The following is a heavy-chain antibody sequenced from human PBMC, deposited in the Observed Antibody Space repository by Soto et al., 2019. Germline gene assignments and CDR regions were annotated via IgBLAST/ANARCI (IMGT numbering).Heavy chain of an antibody. D-gene: IGHD3-3*01. CDR3: AESGNSEWFDP. CDR2: IIPILGIA. Sequence: ASVKVSCKASGGTFSSYAISWVRQAPGQGLEWMGGIIPILGIANYAQKFQGRVTITADKSTSTAYMVLSSLRSEDTAVYYCAESGNSEWFDPWGQGTLVTVSS. V-gene: IGHV1-69*10. CDR1: GGTFSSYA. J-gene: IGHJ5*02.